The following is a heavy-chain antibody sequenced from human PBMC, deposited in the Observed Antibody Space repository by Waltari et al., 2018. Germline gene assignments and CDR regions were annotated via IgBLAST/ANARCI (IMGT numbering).Heavy chain of an antibody. CDR3: AIVVDYYYGMDV. V-gene: IGHV1-24*01. J-gene: IGHJ6*02. CDR1: GYTLTELS. Sequence: QVQLVQSGAEVKKPGASVKVSCQVSGYTLTELSMHWVRQAPGKGLEWMGGFEPEDGETIYAQKFQGRVTMTEDTSTDTAYMELSSLRSEDTAVYYCAIVVDYYYGMDVWGQGTTVTVSS. CDR2: FEPEDGET.